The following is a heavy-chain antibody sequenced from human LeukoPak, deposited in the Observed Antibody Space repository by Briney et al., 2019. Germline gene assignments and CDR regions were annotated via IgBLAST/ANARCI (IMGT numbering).Heavy chain of an antibody. CDR1: GGSISSYY. D-gene: IGHD2-15*01. CDR3: ARVESCSGGSCYLNLYYYYGMDV. J-gene: IGHJ6*02. V-gene: IGHV4-4*07. Sequence: KPSETLSLTCTVSGGSISSYYWSWIRQPAGKGLEWIGRIYTSGSTNYNPSLKSRVTMSVDTSKNQFSLKLSSVTAADTAVYYCARVESCSGGSCYLNLYYYYGMDVWGQGTTVTVSS. CDR2: IYTSGST.